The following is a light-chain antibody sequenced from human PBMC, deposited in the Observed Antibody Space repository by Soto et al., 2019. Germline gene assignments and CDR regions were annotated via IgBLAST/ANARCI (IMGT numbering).Light chain of an antibody. V-gene: IGLV1-47*01. Sequence: QSVLTQPPSASGTPGQRVIISCSGSSSNIGSNYVYWYQQLSGTAPKVLIYKNNHRPSGVHDRFSGSKSGTSASLAISGLRSEDAADYYCAVWDDSLSGVVFGGGTKLTAL. CDR2: KNN. CDR1: SSNIGSNY. J-gene: IGLJ2*01. CDR3: AVWDDSLSGVV.